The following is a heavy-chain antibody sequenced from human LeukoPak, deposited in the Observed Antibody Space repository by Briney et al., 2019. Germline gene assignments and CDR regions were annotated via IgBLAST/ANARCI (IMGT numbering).Heavy chain of an antibody. J-gene: IGHJ4*02. CDR1: GFTFSSYG. V-gene: IGHV3-30*02. CDR2: IRSDGSNK. Sequence: GGSLRLSCAASGFTFSSYGMHWVRQAPGKGLEWVAFIRSDGSNKYYADSVKGRFTISRDNSKNTLYLQMNSLRAEDTAVYYCAKDDSGSYLYWGQGTLVTVSS. D-gene: IGHD1-26*01. CDR3: AKDDSGSYLY.